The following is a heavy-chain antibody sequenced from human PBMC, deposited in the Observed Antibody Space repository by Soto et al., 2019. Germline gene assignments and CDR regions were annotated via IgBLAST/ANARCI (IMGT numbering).Heavy chain of an antibody. Sequence: QVQLVESGGGVVQPGRSLRLSCAASGFTFSTYGMHWVRQAPGKGLEWVGVISYDGNNKYYADSVKGRFTISRDNSKNTLYLQMSSLRAEDTAVYYCAKSVYNWNDGFFDYWGQGTLVTVSS. CDR3: AKSVYNWNDGFFDY. CDR1: GFTFSTYG. CDR2: ISYDGNNK. V-gene: IGHV3-30*18. J-gene: IGHJ4*02. D-gene: IGHD1-1*01.